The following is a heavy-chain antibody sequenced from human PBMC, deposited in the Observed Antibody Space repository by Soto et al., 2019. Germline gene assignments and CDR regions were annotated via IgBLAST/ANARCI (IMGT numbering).Heavy chain of an antibody. J-gene: IGHJ4*02. Sequence: QVQRVQSGAEVKKPGSSVKVSCKALGGTFSSYAISWVRKAPGQGLEWMGGIIPIFGTANYAQKFQGRVTITADESTSTAYMELSSLRSEDTAVYYCARTSAYCSGGSCPFDYWGQGTLVTVSS. CDR1: GGTFSSYA. V-gene: IGHV1-69*01. D-gene: IGHD2-15*01. CDR3: ARTSAYCSGGSCPFDY. CDR2: IIPIFGTA.